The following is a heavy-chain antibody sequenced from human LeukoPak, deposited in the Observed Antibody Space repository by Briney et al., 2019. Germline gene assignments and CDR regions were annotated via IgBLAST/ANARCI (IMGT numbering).Heavy chain of an antibody. J-gene: IGHJ4*02. V-gene: IGHV3-23*01. CDR2: ISGSGGST. CDR1: GFTFSSYA. D-gene: IGHD3-10*01. Sequence: GGSLRLSCAASGFTFSSYAMSWVRQAPGKGLEWVSTISGSGGSTYYADSVKGRFTISRDNSKNTLYLQMNSLRAEDTAVYYCAKVPLWFGNSYYFDYWGQGTLVTVSS. CDR3: AKVPLWFGNSYYFDY.